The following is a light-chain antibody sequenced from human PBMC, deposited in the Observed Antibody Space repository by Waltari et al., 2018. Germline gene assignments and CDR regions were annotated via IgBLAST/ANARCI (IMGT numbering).Light chain of an antibody. Sequence: EIVMTQSPATLSVSPGEGATLSCRASQSVSSNLAWYQQKPGQAPRLLIYGASTRATGIPARFSGRGSGTEFTLTISSLQAEDVAVYYCQQYYSAPRTFGQGTKVEIK. V-gene: IGKV3-15*01. J-gene: IGKJ1*01. CDR3: QQYYSAPRT. CDR1: QSVSSN. CDR2: GAS.